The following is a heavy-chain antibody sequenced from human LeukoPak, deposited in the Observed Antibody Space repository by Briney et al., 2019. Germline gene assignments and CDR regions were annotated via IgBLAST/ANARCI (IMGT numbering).Heavy chain of an antibody. CDR3: ARDSLLWFGELLIHGPPDY. D-gene: IGHD3-10*01. CDR2: MLYDENNK. J-gene: IGHJ4*02. V-gene: IGHV3-30-3*01. Sequence: PGRSLRLSCAASGFTFSSYAMHWVRQAPGKGLEWVAVMLYDENNKNYADSVKGRFTISRDNSKSTLYLQMNSLRAEDTAVYYCARDSLLWFGELLIHGPPDYWGQGTLVTVSS. CDR1: GFTFSSYA.